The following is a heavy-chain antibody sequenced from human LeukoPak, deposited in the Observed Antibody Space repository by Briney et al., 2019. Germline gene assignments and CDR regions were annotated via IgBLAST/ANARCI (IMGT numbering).Heavy chain of an antibody. D-gene: IGHD6-19*01. CDR3: ARESVAGTVSFDI. V-gene: IGHV3-21*01. CDR2: ISSSSSYI. Sequence: GGSLRLSCAAPGFTFSSYSMNWVRQAPGKGLEWVSSISSSSSYIHYADSVKGRFTISRDNAKNSLYLQMNSLRAEDTAVYYCARESVAGTVSFDIWGQGTMVTVSS. J-gene: IGHJ3*02. CDR1: GFTFSSYS.